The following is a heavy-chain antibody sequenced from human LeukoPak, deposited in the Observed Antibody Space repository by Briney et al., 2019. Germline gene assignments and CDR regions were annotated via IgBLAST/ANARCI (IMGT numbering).Heavy chain of an antibody. CDR3: ARDLNSIAAAGTGFSIGWFDP. CDR1: GYTFTDYY. V-gene: IGHV1-2*02. Sequence: ASVKVSCKASGYTFTDYYMHWVRQAPGQGLEWMGWISPHRGDTNYAQKFQGRATMTRDTSISTAYMELSRLRSDDTAVYYCARDLNSIAAAGTGFSIGWFDPWGQGTLVTVSS. J-gene: IGHJ5*02. D-gene: IGHD6-13*01. CDR2: ISPHRGDT.